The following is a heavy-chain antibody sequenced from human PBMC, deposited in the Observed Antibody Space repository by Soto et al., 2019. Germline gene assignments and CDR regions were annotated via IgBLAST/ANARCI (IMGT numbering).Heavy chain of an antibody. CDR3: ARGAGDFSGPDSLDI. D-gene: IGHD3-10*01. CDR1: GDSIIRSF. Sequence: QVQLQESGPRLVKSSETLSLVCSVSGDSIIRSFWGWIRQSPGKGLEYIGYISDSGVTDYDPSRKERVTISVHSSKNQFSLKLTYVTAADTAMYYCARGAGDFSGPDSLDICGQGTMVTLSS. V-gene: IGHV4-59*01. J-gene: IGHJ3*02. CDR2: ISDSGVT.